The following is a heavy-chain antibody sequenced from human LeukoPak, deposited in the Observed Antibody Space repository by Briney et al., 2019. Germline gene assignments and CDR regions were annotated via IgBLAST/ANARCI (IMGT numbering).Heavy chain of an antibody. CDR1: GFTFSTYW. V-gene: IGHV3-74*01. CDR3: AKRENDYVWGSYGYFDY. Sequence: PGGSLRLSCAASGFTFSTYWMHWVRQGPGKGLVWVSAINSDGSTTTYADSVKGRFSISRDNAKDTLYLQMNSLRAEDTAVYYCAKRENDYVWGSYGYFDYWGQGTLVTVSS. D-gene: IGHD3-16*01. CDR2: INSDGSTT. J-gene: IGHJ4*02.